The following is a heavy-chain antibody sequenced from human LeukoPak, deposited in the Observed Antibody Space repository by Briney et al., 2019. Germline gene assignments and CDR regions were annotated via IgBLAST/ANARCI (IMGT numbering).Heavy chain of an antibody. CDR1: GYTLTELS. CDR3: ATGVKRWLRFGYYYGMDV. V-gene: IGHV1-24*01. J-gene: IGHJ6*02. D-gene: IGHD5-24*01. CDR2: FDPEDGET. Sequence: PWASVKVSCKVSGYTLTELSMHWVRQAPGKGLEWMGGFDPEDGETIYAQKFQGRVAMTEDTSTDTAYMELSSLRSEDTAVYYCATGVKRWLRFGYYYGMDVWGQGTTVTVSS.